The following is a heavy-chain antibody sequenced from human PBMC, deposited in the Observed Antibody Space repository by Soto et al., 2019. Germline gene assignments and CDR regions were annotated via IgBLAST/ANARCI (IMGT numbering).Heavy chain of an antibody. CDR3: ARASRGVDFGVVVNWFEP. CDR1: GGTFSSYA. Sequence: SVKLSCKASGGTFSSYAISWVRQAPGQGLEWMGGIIPIFGTANYAQKFQGRVTITADESTSTAYMELSSLRSEDTAVYYCARASRGVDFGVVVNWFEPWGQGTLVTVSS. J-gene: IGHJ5*02. CDR2: IIPIFGTA. D-gene: IGHD3-3*01. V-gene: IGHV1-69*13.